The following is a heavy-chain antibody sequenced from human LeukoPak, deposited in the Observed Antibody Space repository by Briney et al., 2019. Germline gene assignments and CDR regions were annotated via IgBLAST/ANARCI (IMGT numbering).Heavy chain of an antibody. CDR3: ARQEDTTQIDY. CDR1: GGSISSSNYY. V-gene: IGHV4-39*01. D-gene: IGHD2-15*01. Sequence: PSETLSLTCTVSGGSISSSNYYWSWIRQPPGKGLEWIGEINHSGSTNYNPSLKSRVTISVDTSKNQFSLKLSSVTAADTAVYYCARQEDTTQIDYWGQGTLVTVSS. CDR2: INHSGST. J-gene: IGHJ4*02.